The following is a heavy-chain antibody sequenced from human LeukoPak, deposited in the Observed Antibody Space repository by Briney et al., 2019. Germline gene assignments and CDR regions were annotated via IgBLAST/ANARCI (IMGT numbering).Heavy chain of an antibody. Sequence: GGSLRLSCAASGFSFSDHYMTLIRQAPGKGLEWLSYISNSGGTTNYADSVKGRFTVSRDNAKNSLFLQMNSLRAEDTAVYYCARTARLLDYWGQGTLVTVSS. CDR2: ISNSGGTT. CDR1: GFSFSDHY. CDR3: ARTARLLDY. D-gene: IGHD2-21*02. V-gene: IGHV3-11*01. J-gene: IGHJ4*02.